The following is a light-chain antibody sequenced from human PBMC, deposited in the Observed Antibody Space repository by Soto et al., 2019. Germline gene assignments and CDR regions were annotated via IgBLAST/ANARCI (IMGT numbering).Light chain of an antibody. V-gene: IGKV1-5*01. Sequence: DIQMTQSPSTLSASVGDRVTITCRASQSIGDSLAWYQQKPGKAPKFLIYDASSLESGVPSRFSGIKSGAEFTLTISSLQPDDFATYYCQQYSTYPWTFGQGTKVEIK. J-gene: IGKJ1*01. CDR2: DAS. CDR1: QSIGDS. CDR3: QQYSTYPWT.